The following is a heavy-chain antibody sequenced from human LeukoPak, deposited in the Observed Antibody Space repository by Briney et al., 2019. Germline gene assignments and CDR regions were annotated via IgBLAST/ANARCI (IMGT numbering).Heavy chain of an antibody. V-gene: IGHV4-59*08. J-gene: IGHJ4*02. Sequence: SETLSLTCTVSGGSISSYYRSWIRQPPGKGLEWIGYIYYSGSTNYNPSLKSRVTISVDTSKNQFSLKLSSVTAADTAVYYCARSVDSSGYYSNWGQGTLVTVSS. CDR2: IYYSGST. CDR3: ARSVDSSGYYSN. D-gene: IGHD3-22*01. CDR1: GGSISSYY.